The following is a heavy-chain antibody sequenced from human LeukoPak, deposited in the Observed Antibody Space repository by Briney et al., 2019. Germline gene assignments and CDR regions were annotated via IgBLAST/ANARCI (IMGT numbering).Heavy chain of an antibody. D-gene: IGHD3-3*01. CDR3: ARRPQKKSYDFWSGPKLDYYYYMDV. Sequence: EASVKVSCKASGYTFTSYDISWVRQAPGQGLEWMGWISAYNGNTNYAQKFQGRVTITADESTSTAYMELSSLRSEDTAVYYCARRPQKKSYDFWSGPKLDYYYYMDVWGKGTTVTVSS. CDR1: GYTFTSYD. V-gene: IGHV1-18*01. J-gene: IGHJ6*03. CDR2: ISAYNGNT.